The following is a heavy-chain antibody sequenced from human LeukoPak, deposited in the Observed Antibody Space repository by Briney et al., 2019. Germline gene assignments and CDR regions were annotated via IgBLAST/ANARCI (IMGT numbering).Heavy chain of an antibody. Sequence: ASVKVSCKASVYTFTSYYMHWVRQAPGQGLEWMGIINPSGGSTSYEHNFQGRVTMTRDTSTSTVYMELSSLRTEDTAVYYCARELRECSSTSCTGSFDIWGQGTMVTVSS. D-gene: IGHD2-2*01. CDR2: INPSGGST. J-gene: IGHJ3*02. V-gene: IGHV1-46*01. CDR1: VYTFTSYY. CDR3: ARELRECSSTSCTGSFDI.